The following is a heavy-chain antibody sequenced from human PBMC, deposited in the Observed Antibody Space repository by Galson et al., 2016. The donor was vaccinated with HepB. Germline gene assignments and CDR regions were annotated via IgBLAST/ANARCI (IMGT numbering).Heavy chain of an antibody. Sequence: SLRLSCADSGFTFSSYAMSWVRQAPGKGLEWVSSISASSGFTYYVDSVRGRSTISRDNSRKTLYLQMNSLSAEDTAVYFCAKAPGTDYYYMDVWGKGTTVTGSS. CDR3: AKAPGTDYYYMDV. V-gene: IGHV3-23*01. CDR2: ISASSGFT. CDR1: GFTFSSYA. J-gene: IGHJ6*03.